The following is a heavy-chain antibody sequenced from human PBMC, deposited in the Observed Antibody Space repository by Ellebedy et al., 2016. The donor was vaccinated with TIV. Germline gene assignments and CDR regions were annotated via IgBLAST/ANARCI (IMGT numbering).Heavy chain of an antibody. CDR1: GGTFSSYA. CDR3: ARAAYSSGWYLYYYYGMDV. Sequence: SVKVSCXASGGTFSSYAISWVRQAPGQGLEWMGGIIPIFGTANYAQKFQGRVTITADKSTSTAYMELSSLRSEDTAVYYCARAAYSSGWYLYYYYGMDVWGQGTTVTVSS. J-gene: IGHJ6*02. V-gene: IGHV1-69*06. D-gene: IGHD6-19*01. CDR2: IIPIFGTA.